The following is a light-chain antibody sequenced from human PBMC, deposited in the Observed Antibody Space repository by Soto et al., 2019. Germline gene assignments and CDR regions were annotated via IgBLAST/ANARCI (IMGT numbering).Light chain of an antibody. CDR3: CSFAGL. V-gene: IGLV2-14*01. Sequence: QSALTQPASVSGSPGQSITISCTGTSSDVDNYNYVSWYQQHPGKAPKLLIYEVSNRPSGVPDRFSGSKSGNTASLTISGLQAEDEADYYCCSFAGLFGGGTKLTVL. J-gene: IGLJ2*01. CDR2: EVS. CDR1: SSDVDNYNY.